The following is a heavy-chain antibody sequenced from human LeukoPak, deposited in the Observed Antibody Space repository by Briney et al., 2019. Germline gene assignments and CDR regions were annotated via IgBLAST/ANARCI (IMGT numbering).Heavy chain of an antibody. Sequence: SETLSLTCTVSGCSINSSSYSWGWLRQPPGRGLEWIASIYYSGGTYFNQSLKSRATISVDTSKNQFSLKLSSVTAADTALYYCASKRWLQFGYFDCWGQGTLVTVSS. CDR1: GCSINSSSYS. D-gene: IGHD5-24*01. J-gene: IGHJ4*02. CDR2: IYYSGGT. CDR3: ASKRWLQFGYFDC. V-gene: IGHV4-39*01.